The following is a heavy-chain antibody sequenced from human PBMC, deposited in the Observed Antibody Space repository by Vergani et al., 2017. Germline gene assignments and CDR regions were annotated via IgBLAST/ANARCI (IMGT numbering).Heavy chain of an antibody. CDR3: ARGSEWWLDY. CDR1: GFTFSSYS. V-gene: IGHV3-21*05. CDR2: ISSSSSYT. J-gene: IGHJ4*02. D-gene: IGHD2-15*01. Sequence: EVQLVESGGGLVKPGGSLRLSCAASGFTFSSYSMNWVRQAPGKGLEWVSYISSSSSYTNYADSVKGRFTISRDNAKNSLYLQMNSLRAEDTAVYYCARGSEWWLDYWGQGTLVTVSS.